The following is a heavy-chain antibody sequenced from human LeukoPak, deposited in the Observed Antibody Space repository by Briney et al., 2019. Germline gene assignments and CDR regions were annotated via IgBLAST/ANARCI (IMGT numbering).Heavy chain of an antibody. Sequence: ASVKVSCKPSGYTFTSYAISWLRQAPGQGLEWMGWISTYSGNTNYAQKLQGRITMTIETSTSTAYMELGSLRSDDTAVCYCARGGSRVVTYGNFDYWGQGTLVTVSS. D-gene: IGHD2-21*02. CDR1: GYTFTSYA. CDR3: ARGGSRVVTYGNFDY. CDR2: ISTYSGNT. V-gene: IGHV1-18*01. J-gene: IGHJ4*02.